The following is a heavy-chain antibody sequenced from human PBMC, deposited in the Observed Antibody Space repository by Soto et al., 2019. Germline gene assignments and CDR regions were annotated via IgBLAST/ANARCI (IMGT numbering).Heavy chain of an antibody. CDR2: ISSSGTTI. D-gene: IGHD2-2*01. Sequence: QVQLVESGGGLVKPGGALRLSCAASGFTFSDYYMSWIRQAPGKGLEWVSYISSSGTTIYYADSVKGRFTVSRDSAKNSLHLQMNSLRAEDTAVYYCARGMPGQAAMFGLFDYWGQGTLVTVSS. V-gene: IGHV3-11*01. CDR3: ARGMPGQAAMFGLFDY. J-gene: IGHJ4*02. CDR1: GFTFSDYY.